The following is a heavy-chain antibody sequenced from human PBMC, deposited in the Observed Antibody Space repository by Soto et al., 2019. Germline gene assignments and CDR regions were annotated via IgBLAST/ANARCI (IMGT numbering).Heavy chain of an antibody. CDR3: AKLTAA. D-gene: IGHD6-13*01. Sequence: EVQLLESGGGLVQPGGSLRLSCAASGFTFINYAMSWVRQAPGKGLEWVSTIGGGDGSTYYADSVKGRFTISRDNSNSALYLQMNSLRVGDTAIYYCAKLTAAWGQGTLVTVSS. CDR1: GFTFINYA. V-gene: IGHV3-23*01. CDR2: IGGGDGST. J-gene: IGHJ4*02.